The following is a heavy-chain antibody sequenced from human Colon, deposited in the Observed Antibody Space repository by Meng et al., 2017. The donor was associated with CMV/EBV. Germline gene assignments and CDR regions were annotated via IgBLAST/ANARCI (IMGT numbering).Heavy chain of an antibody. J-gene: IGHJ4*02. D-gene: IGHD2-15*01. CDR3: ARDGRCSRSGGSCLDY. V-gene: IGHV4-61*01. CDR1: GGSVSSGIHY. Sequence: SETLSLTVNVSGGSVSSGIHYWNWIRQSPGKGLEWIGNIDYTGSTKYNPSLKSRITMSVDTSKNQFSLKLSSVTAADTAMYYCARDGRCSRSGGSCLDYWGQGALVTVSS. CDR2: IDYTGST.